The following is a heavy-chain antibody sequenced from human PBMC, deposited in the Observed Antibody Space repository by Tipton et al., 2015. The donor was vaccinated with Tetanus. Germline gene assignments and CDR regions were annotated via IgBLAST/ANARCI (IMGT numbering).Heavy chain of an antibody. CDR1: GGSINSGGYD. Sequence: TLSLTCTVSGGSINSGGYDWGSIRQSPGKGLELIGYISNTGSTSYNPSLQSRVSMSVDTSKNQFSLRLSSVTAADTAVYYCARIVRMGDFSFFDSWGLGTLVTVSS. CDR3: ARIVRMGDFSFFDS. V-gene: IGHV4-61*08. J-gene: IGHJ4*02. D-gene: IGHD3-16*01. CDR2: ISNTGST.